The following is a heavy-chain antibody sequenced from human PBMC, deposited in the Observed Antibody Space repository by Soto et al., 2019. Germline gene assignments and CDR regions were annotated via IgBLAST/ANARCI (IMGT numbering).Heavy chain of an antibody. CDR1: GFIFSSYA. CDR2: ISGSGTTA. D-gene: IGHD6-19*01. V-gene: IGHV3-23*01. CDR3: AKTTDGWFSAFEI. Sequence: EVQLLESGGGLVQPGGSLRLSCAASGFIFSSYAMSWVRQAPGKGLEWVSAISGSGTTAYYADSVKGRFTFSRDKSKKTMYLQRNSLRAEDTAVYYCAKTTDGWFSAFEIWGQGTMVTVSS. J-gene: IGHJ3*02.